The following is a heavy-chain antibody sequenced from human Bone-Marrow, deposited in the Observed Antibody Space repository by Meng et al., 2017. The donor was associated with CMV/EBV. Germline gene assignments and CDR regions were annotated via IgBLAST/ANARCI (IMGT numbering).Heavy chain of an antibody. J-gene: IGHJ4*02. V-gene: IGHV3-7*01. CDR3: ASRPTRYCSGGSCYVH. CDR1: GFTFSSYW. D-gene: IGHD2-15*01. Sequence: GESLKISCAASGFTFSSYWMSWVRQAPGNGLEWVANIKQDASEKYYVGSVKGRFIISRDNAKNSLYLQMNSLRAEDTAVYYCASRPTRYCSGGSCYVHWGQGTLVTIYS. CDR2: IKQDASEK.